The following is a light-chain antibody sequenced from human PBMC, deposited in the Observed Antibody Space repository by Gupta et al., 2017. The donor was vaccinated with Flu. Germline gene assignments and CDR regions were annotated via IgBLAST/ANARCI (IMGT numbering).Light chain of an antibody. V-gene: IGLV3-10*01. CDR1: VVAGNY. J-gene: IGLJ3*02. CDR2: DDI. Sequence: GQTARITGSRDVVAGNYAYWYHLTSGQAPRLVIYDDIKRPSGIPERFSGSSSGTAATLTITGAQVEDEGDYYCSSVDRIGNHCVFGGGTKMTVL. CDR3: SSVDRIGNHCV.